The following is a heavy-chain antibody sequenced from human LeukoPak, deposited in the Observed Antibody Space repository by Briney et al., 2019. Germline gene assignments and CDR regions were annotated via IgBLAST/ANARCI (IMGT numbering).Heavy chain of an antibody. D-gene: IGHD6-13*01. CDR2: IIPVLGVS. CDR1: GGSFSTYV. J-gene: IGHJ4*02. CDR3: TRGAHSSSWYRFSAIDY. Sequence: SVKVSCKASGGSFSTYVITWVRQAPGQGLEWMGRIIPVLGVSNFAQKFQDRVAITADKSTNTAHMELSRLESGDTAVYYCTRGAHSSSWYRFSAIDYWGQGTLVTVSS. V-gene: IGHV1-69*04.